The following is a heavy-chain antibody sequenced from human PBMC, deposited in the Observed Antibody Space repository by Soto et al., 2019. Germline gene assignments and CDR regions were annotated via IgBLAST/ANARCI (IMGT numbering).Heavy chain of an antibody. V-gene: IGHV3-21*01. J-gene: IGHJ5*02. CDR1: GFTFSNAW. CDR2: ISGSSIYI. CDR3: AREGALKPFSS. Sequence: GGSLRLSCAASGFTFSNAWMNWVRQAPGKGLEWVSHISGSSIYIHYADSVRGRFTISRDNAKNSVYLQMDSLRVEDTAVYYCAREGALKPFSSWGQGALVTVSS.